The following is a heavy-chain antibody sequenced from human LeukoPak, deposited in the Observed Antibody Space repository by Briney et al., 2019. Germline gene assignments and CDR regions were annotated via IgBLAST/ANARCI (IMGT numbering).Heavy chain of an antibody. Sequence: GGSLRLSCAASGFTVSTNYMSWVRQAPGKGLEWVSVIYSDGRTYYADSVKGRFTISRDNSKNTLYLQMKSLRAEDTAVYYCARDSGRFDVFDIWGQGTMVTVSS. CDR2: IYSDGRT. J-gene: IGHJ3*02. CDR3: ARDSGRFDVFDI. V-gene: IGHV3-53*01. CDR1: GFTVSTNY. D-gene: IGHD3-10*01.